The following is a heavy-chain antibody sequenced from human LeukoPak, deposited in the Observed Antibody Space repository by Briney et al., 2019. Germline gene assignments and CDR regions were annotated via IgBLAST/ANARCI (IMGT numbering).Heavy chain of an antibody. Sequence: GGSLRLSCAASGFTFSNAWMSWVRQAPGKGLEWVGRIKSKTDGGTTDYAAPVKGRFTISRDDSKNTLYLQTNSLKTEDTAVYYCTTIAVAGLIDYWGQGTLVTVSS. CDR2: IKSKTDGGTT. D-gene: IGHD6-19*01. J-gene: IGHJ4*02. CDR1: GFTFSNAW. V-gene: IGHV3-15*01. CDR3: TTIAVAGLIDY.